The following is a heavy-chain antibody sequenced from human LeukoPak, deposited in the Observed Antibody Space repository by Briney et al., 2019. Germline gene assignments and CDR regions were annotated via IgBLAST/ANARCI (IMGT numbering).Heavy chain of an antibody. Sequence: ASVKVSCKVSGYTLTELSMHWVRQAPGKGLEWMGGSDPEDGETIYAQKFQGRVTMTEDTSTDTAYMELSSLRSEDTAVYYCATVSLSYNWFDPWGQGTLVTVSS. D-gene: IGHD3-16*02. CDR3: ATVSLSYNWFDP. V-gene: IGHV1-24*01. J-gene: IGHJ5*02. CDR2: SDPEDGET. CDR1: GYTLTELS.